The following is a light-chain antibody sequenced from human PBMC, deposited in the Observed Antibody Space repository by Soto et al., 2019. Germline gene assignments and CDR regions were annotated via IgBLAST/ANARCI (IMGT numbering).Light chain of an antibody. Sequence: IQMTQSPSSLSASVVDRVTITCRAGQSIFSSLNWYQQRPGKAPTLLIYAASSLQSGVPSRFRGSGYGTDFALTITSLQPEDFAIYYCQQSYNSPPITFGQGTRLENK. CDR2: AAS. CDR3: QQSYNSPPIT. CDR1: QSIFSS. V-gene: IGKV1-39*01. J-gene: IGKJ5*01.